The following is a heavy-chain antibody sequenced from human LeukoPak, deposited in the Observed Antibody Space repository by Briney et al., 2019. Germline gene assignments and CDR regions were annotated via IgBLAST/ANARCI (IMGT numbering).Heavy chain of an antibody. CDR3: ARGFGNYYDSSGTDY. Sequence: GGSLRLSCAASGFTVSSNYMSWVRQAPGKGLEWVSVIYSGGSTYYADSVKGRFTISRDNSKNTLYLQMNSLRAEDTAVYYCARGFGNYYDSSGTDYWGQGTLVTVSS. J-gene: IGHJ4*02. CDR1: GFTVSSNY. CDR2: IYSGGST. V-gene: IGHV3-53*05. D-gene: IGHD3-22*01.